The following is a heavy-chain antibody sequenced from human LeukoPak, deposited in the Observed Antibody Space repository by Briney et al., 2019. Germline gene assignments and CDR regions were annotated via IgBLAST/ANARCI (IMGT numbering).Heavy chain of an antibody. CDR2: IYYSGSA. V-gene: IGHV4-39*01. J-gene: IGHJ6*03. CDR1: GGSISSSSYY. Sequence: PSETLSLTCTVSGGSISSSSYYWGWIRQPPGKGLEWIGSIYYSGSAYYNPSLKSRVTISVDTSKNQFSLKLSSVTAADTAVYYCARLYGSGSYYPLYYYYYMDVWGKGTTVTISS. CDR3: ARLYGSGSYYPLYYYYYMDV. D-gene: IGHD3-10*01.